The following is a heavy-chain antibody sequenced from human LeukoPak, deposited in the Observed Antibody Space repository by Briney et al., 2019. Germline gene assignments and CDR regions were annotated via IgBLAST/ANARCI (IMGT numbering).Heavy chain of an antibody. CDR1: GFTFSSYE. D-gene: IGHD4/OR15-4a*01. CDR3: ARRAGAYSHPYDY. V-gene: IGHV3-48*03. J-gene: IGHJ4*02. Sequence: GGSLRLSCAASGFTFSSYEMNWVRQAPGKGLEWVSYISSSGSTIYYSDSVKGRFTISRDNSKNTLYLQMNSLRAEDTAVYYCARRAGAYSHPYDYWGQGTLVTVSS. CDR2: ISSSGSTI.